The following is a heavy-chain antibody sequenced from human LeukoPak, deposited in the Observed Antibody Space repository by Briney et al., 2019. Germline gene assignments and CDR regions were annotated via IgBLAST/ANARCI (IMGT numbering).Heavy chain of an antibody. CDR3: AKVAKYYYGSETYFFFDH. D-gene: IGHD3-10*01. CDR2: INHSGST. Sequence: SETLSLTCAVYGGSFSGFHWNWIRQPPGKGLEWIGDINHSGSTHYNPSLKSRVTMSIDTSKNQFSLNLRSVTAADTAVYYCAKVAKYYYGSETYFFFDHWGQGTLVTVSS. CDR1: GGSFSGFH. V-gene: IGHV4-34*01. J-gene: IGHJ4*02.